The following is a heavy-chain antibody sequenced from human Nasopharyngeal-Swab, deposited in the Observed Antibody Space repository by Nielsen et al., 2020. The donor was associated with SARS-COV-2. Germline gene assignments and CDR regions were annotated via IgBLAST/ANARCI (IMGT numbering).Heavy chain of an antibody. CDR2: IYYSGST. D-gene: IGHD3-22*01. Sequence: SETLSLTCTVSGGSISSGDYYWSWIRQPPGKGLEWIGYIYYSGSTYYNPSLKSRVTISVDTSKNQFSLKLSSVTVADTAVYYCARGSTYYYDSTLSEIDYWGQGTLVTVSS. J-gene: IGHJ4*02. CDR3: ARGSTYYYDSTLSEIDY. CDR1: GGSISSGDYY. V-gene: IGHV4-30-4*01.